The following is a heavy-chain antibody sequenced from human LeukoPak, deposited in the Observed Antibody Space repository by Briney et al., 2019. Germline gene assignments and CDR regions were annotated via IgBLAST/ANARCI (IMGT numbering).Heavy chain of an antibody. CDR1: GFSFSNYW. D-gene: IGHD1-26*01. CDR2: INQDGSEK. Sequence: GGSLRLSCEASGFSFSNYWMSWVRQAPGKGLEWVANINQDGSEKYYVDSVKGRFTISRDNAKNSLYLQMNSLRAEDTAVYYCASGSYMDSWGQGTLVTVSS. CDR3: ASGSYMDS. J-gene: IGHJ4*02. V-gene: IGHV3-7*01.